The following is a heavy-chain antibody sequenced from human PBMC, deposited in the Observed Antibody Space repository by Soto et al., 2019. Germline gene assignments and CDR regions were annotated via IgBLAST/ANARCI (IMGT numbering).Heavy chain of an antibody. Sequence: QVQLVESGGGLVKPGGSLRLSCAASGFTFSDYYMSWIRQAPGKGLEWISYISRSSRNTIYADSVLGRFTISRDNAKNSLYLQMNSLRAEDTAVYYCAKDSPEKRHSSSPPRWGQGTLVTVSS. CDR3: AKDSPEKRHSSSPPR. J-gene: IGHJ4*02. CDR2: ISRSSRNT. D-gene: IGHD6-6*01. V-gene: IGHV3-11*05. CDR1: GFTFSDYY.